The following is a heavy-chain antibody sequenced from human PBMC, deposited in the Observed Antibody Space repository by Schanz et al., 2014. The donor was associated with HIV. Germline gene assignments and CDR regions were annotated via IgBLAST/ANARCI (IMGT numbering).Heavy chain of an antibody. CDR2: VGHSGST. CDR1: GDSLSDNY. Sequence: QVRLQQWGAGLLKPSETLTLTCAVYGDSLSDNYWTWIRQSPGKGLEWIGEVGHSGSTNYHPSLKSGVPMSVDTSKNQFPLKLVSVPAADTAVYYCARGFLMGRDYDYILGSSRYAAWFDPWGQGTLVTVSS. D-gene: IGHD3-16*01. V-gene: IGHV4-34*01. CDR3: ARGFLMGRDYDYILGSSRYAAWFDP. J-gene: IGHJ5*02.